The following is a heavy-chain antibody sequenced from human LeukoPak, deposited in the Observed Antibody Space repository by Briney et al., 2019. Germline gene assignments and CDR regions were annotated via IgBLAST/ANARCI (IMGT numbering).Heavy chain of an antibody. Sequence: SETLSLTCTVSGGSISGYYWSWIRQPPGKGLEYIAYIYYSGSTDYNPSLKSRVTISVDTSKNQFPLKLSSVTAADTAVYYCARLNIIGSSPVHHFDYWGQGTLVTVSS. V-gene: IGHV4-59*08. CDR1: GGSISGYY. J-gene: IGHJ4*02. CDR2: IYYSGST. D-gene: IGHD6-13*01. CDR3: ARLNIIGSSPVHHFDY.